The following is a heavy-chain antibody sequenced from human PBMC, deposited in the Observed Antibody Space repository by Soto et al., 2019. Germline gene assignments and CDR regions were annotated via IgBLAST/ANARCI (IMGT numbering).Heavy chain of an antibody. Sequence: EVQLVESGGGLVQPGGSLRLSCAASGFTFSSYWMHWVRQTPGKGLVWVGRITADGIGTTYADSVKGRFTISRDNANNMVYLQMNSLRAEDTAVYYCAAFVVVTAGEYWGQGTLVTVSS. J-gene: IGHJ4*02. CDR2: ITADGIGT. CDR3: AAFVVVTAGEY. D-gene: IGHD2-21*02. V-gene: IGHV3-74*01. CDR1: GFTFSSYW.